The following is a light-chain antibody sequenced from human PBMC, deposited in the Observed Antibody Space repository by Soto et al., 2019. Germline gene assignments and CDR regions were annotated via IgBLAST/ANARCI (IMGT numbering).Light chain of an antibody. V-gene: IGKV3-20*01. CDR3: QQYGSSPLT. J-gene: IGKJ4*01. CDR1: QSVSSNY. CDR2: RAP. Sequence: EIVLTQSPGTLSLSPGARATLSCRASQSVSSNYLAWYQQKPGQAPKVLIYRAPSRATGIPDRFSGSGSGTDFTLTISRLEPEDFAVYYCQQYGSSPLTFGGGTKVEIK.